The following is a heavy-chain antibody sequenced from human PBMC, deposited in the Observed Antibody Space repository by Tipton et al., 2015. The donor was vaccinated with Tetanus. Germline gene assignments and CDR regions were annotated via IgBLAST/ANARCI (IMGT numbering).Heavy chain of an antibody. J-gene: IGHJ6*02. V-gene: IGHV1-8*01. CDR3: AKSPLTGQEVLEHLSEQSYYHYYSMDV. D-gene: IGHD3-3*01. Sequence: QLVQSGAEVKKPGASVKVSCKASGYAFKSYDLNWVRQATGQGLEWSGYMNPNTGHAGYAQKFQGRVTMTSDIDITTAFMELKNLKSDDTAVYYCAKSPLTGQEVLEHLSEQSYYHYYSMDVWGQGTTVTVSS. CDR2: MNPNTGHA. CDR1: GYAFKSYD.